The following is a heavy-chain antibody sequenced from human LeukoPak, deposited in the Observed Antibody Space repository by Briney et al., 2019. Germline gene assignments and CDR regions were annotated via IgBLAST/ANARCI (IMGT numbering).Heavy chain of an antibody. V-gene: IGHV3-11*01. D-gene: IGHD3-10*01. J-gene: IGHJ6*02. CDR2: ISSSGSTI. CDR1: GFTFSDYY. CDR3: ARRGVLWFGELFYYGMDV. Sequence: GGSLRLSCAASGFTFSDYYMSWIRQAPGQGLEWVSYISSSGSTIYYADSVKGRFTISRDNAKNSLYLQMNSLRAEDTAVYYCARRGVLWFGELFYYGMDVWGQGTTVTVSS.